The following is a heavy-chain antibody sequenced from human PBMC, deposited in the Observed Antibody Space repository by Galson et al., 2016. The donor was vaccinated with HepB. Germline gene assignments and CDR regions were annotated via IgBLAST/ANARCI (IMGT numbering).Heavy chain of an antibody. Sequence: SLRLSCAASGFTFSSYWMNWVRQAPGKGLERVANIKQDGSEKYYVDSVKGRFTISRDNARKSLYLQMDSLRAEDTALYYCAGGYFWFGEGLSDFWGQGTLVTVSS. CDR3: AGGYFWFGEGLSDF. J-gene: IGHJ4*02. V-gene: IGHV3-7*03. CDR2: IKQDGSEK. D-gene: IGHD3-10*01. CDR1: GFTFSSYW.